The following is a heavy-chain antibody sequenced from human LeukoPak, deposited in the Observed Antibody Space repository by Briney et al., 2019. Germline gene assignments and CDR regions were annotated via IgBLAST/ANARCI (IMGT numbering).Heavy chain of an antibody. Sequence: ASVKVSCKASGYTFTSYDINWVRQATGQGLEWMGWMNPNSGNTGYAQKFQGRVTITRNTSISTAYMELSSLRSEDTAVYYCARGDSSLFGDYYDSRVDAFDIWGQGTMVTVSS. CDR1: GYTFTSYD. D-gene: IGHD3-22*01. J-gene: IGHJ3*02. V-gene: IGHV1-8*03. CDR3: ARGDSSLFGDYYDSRVDAFDI. CDR2: MNPNSGNT.